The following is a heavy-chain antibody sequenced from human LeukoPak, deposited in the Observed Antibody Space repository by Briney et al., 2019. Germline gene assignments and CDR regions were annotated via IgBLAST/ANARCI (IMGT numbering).Heavy chain of an antibody. CDR3: ARDYFGTSYYMDV. CDR2: ISSSSSYI. D-gene: IGHD2-2*01. Sequence: GGSLRLSCAASGFTFSSYGMHWVRQAPGKGLEWVSSISSSSSYIYYADSVKGRFTISRDSAKNSLYLQMNSLRAEDTAVYYCARDYFGTSYYMDVWGKGTTVTVSS. V-gene: IGHV3-21*01. CDR1: GFTFSSYG. J-gene: IGHJ6*03.